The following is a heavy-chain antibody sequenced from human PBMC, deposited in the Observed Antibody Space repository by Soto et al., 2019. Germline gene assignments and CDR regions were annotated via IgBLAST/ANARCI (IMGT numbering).Heavy chain of an antibody. D-gene: IGHD6-19*01. CDR1: GGSFSPYF. CDR2: INHSGST. CDR3: ARLASGWQYYYFDF. V-gene: IGHV4-34*01. Sequence: QVQLQQWGAGLLKPSETLSLTCAVYGGSFSPYFWSWIRQPPWKGLEWIGEINHSGSTNYNPSLTRRATLSVDTSKNQVSLKLTSVTAADTAVYYCARLASGWQYYYFDFWGRGTPVTVSS. J-gene: IGHJ2*01.